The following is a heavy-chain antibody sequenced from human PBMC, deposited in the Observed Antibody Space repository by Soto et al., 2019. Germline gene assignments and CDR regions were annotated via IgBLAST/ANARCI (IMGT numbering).Heavy chain of an antibody. Sequence: PSETLSLTCTVSGGSISSGDYYWSWIRQPPGKGLEWIGYIYYSGSTYYNPSLKSRVTISVDTSKNQFSLKLSSVTAADTAVYYCARERAPDYYYGMDVWGQGTTVTVSS. J-gene: IGHJ6*02. CDR3: ARERAPDYYYGMDV. V-gene: IGHV4-30-4*01. CDR1: GGSISSGDYY. CDR2: IYYSGST.